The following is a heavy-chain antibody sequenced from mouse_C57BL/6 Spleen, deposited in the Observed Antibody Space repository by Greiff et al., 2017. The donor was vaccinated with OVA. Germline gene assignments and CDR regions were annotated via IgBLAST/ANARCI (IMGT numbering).Heavy chain of an antibody. CDR2: ISSGSSTI. Sequence: EVMLVESGGGLVKPGGSLKLSCAASGFTFSDYGMHWVRQAPEKGLEWVAYISSGSSTIYYADTVKGRFTISRDNAKNTLFLRMTSLRSEDTAMYYCARGVAWYFDVWGTGTTVTVSS. D-gene: IGHD1-1*02. J-gene: IGHJ1*03. CDR1: GFTFSDYG. V-gene: IGHV5-17*01. CDR3: ARGVAWYFDV.